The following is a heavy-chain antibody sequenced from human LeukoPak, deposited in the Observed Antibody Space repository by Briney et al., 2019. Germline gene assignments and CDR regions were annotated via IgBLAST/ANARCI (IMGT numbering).Heavy chain of an antibody. V-gene: IGHV4-61*01. Sequence: SETLSLTCTVSGGSISSSSYYWSWIRQPPGKGLEWIGYIYYSGSTNYSPSLKSRLTISVDTSKNQFSLKLSSVTAADTAVYYCARTYGSSGLGYFDLWGRGTLVTVSS. CDR2: IYYSGST. D-gene: IGHD6-13*01. J-gene: IGHJ2*01. CDR1: GGSISSSSYY. CDR3: ARTYGSSGLGYFDL.